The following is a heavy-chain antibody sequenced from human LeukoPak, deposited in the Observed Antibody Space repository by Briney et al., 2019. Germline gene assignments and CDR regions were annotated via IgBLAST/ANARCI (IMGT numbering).Heavy chain of an antibody. D-gene: IGHD3-3*01. CDR1: GDSIISSYY. CDR2: IYYSGST. CDR3: ARVPRRITIFGVVIAPYYFDY. V-gene: IGHV4-39*01. Sequence: PSETLSLTCTVSGDSIISSYYWGWIRQPPGKGLEWIGSIYYSGSTYYNPSLKSRVTISVDTSKNQFSLKLSSVTAADTAVYYCARVPRRITIFGVVIAPYYFDYWGQGTLVTVSS. J-gene: IGHJ4*02.